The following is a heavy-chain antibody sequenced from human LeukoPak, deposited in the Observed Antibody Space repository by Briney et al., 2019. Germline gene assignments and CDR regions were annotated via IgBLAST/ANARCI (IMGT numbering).Heavy chain of an antibody. V-gene: IGHV5-51*01. Sequence: GESLQISCKGSGSIFTSYWIGWVRQLPGKGLEWMGIIYPGDSDTRYSPSFQGQVTISADKSISTAYLQWSSLKASDTAMYYCARHVRDYGGNSGTYYYYYYMDVWGKGTTVTVSS. CDR1: GSIFTSYW. CDR3: ARHVRDYGGNSGTYYYYYYMDV. J-gene: IGHJ6*03. CDR2: IYPGDSDT. D-gene: IGHD4-23*01.